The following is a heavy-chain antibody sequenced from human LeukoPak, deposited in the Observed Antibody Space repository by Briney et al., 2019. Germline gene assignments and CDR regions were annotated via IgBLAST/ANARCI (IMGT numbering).Heavy chain of an antibody. Sequence: GRSLRLSCAASGFTFSSYAMHWVRQAPGKGLGWVAVISYDGSNEYYADSVKGRFTISRDSSKNTLYLQMNSLRAEDTAVYYCVRSGIGGSYFGSDYWGQGTLVTVSS. CDR2: ISYDGSNE. V-gene: IGHV3-30*01. CDR3: VRSGIGGSYFGSDY. D-gene: IGHD1-26*01. J-gene: IGHJ4*02. CDR1: GFTFSSYA.